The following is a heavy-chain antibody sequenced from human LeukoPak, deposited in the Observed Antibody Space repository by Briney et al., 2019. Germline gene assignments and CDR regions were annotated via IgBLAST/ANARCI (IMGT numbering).Heavy chain of an antibody. Sequence: PGGSLRLSCAASGFTFSSYGMHWVRQAPGKGLEWVAVIWYDGSNKYYADSVKGRFTISRDNSKNTLYLQMNSLRAEDTAVYYCAGSGSYYSFDYWGQGTLVTVSS. CDR3: AGSGSYYSFDY. J-gene: IGHJ4*02. CDR2: IWYDGSNK. V-gene: IGHV3-33*01. D-gene: IGHD1-26*01. CDR1: GFTFSSYG.